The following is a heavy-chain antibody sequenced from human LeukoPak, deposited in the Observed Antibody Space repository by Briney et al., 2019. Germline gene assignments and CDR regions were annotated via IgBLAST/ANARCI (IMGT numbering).Heavy chain of an antibody. V-gene: IGHV4-59*01. D-gene: IGHD3-22*01. J-gene: IGHJ5*02. CDR3: AREDSGTSGYVFDP. CDR1: GGSISSYY. Sequence: SETLSLTCTVSGGSISSYYWSWIRQPPGKGLEWIGYIYSSGSTNYNPSLKSRITISVDTSKNQFSLKLTSVTAADTAVYYCAREDSGTSGYVFDPWGQGTLVTVSS. CDR2: IYSSGST.